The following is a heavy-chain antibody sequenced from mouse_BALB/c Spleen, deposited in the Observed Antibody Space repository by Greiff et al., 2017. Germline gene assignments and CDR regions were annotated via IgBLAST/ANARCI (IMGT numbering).Heavy chain of an antibody. CDR2: ISTYYGNT. Sequence: VQLVESGPELVRPGVSVKISCKGSSYTFTDYAMHWVKQSHAKSLEWIGVISTYYGNTNYNQKFKGKATMTVDKSSSTAYMELARLTSEDSAVYYCARSGGYRYYFDYWGQGTTLTVSS. CDR1: SYTFTDYA. J-gene: IGHJ2*01. D-gene: IGHD2-2*01. V-gene: IGHV1-67*01. CDR3: ARSGGYRYYFDY.